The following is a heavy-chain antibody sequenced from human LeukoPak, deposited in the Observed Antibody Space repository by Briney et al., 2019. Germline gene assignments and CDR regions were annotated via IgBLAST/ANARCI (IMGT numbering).Heavy chain of an antibody. Sequence: SSETLSLTCAVYGGSFSGYYWSWIRQPPGEGLEWIGEINHSGSTNYNPSLKSRVTISVDTSKNQFSLKLSSVTAADTAVYYCARAGLGYCSGGSCYWSDPWGQGTLVTVSS. CDR1: GGSFSGYY. CDR2: INHSGST. CDR3: ARAGLGYCSGGSCYWSDP. J-gene: IGHJ5*02. V-gene: IGHV4-34*01. D-gene: IGHD2-15*01.